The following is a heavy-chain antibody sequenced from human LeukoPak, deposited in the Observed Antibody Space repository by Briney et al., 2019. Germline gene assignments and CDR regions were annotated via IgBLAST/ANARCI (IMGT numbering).Heavy chain of an antibody. D-gene: IGHD3-3*01. J-gene: IGHJ6*01. CDR3: ARTNYDFYGMDV. V-gene: IGHV4-39*07. Sequence: SETLSLTCTVSGGSISSSSYYWGWIRQPPGKGLEWIGEINHSGSTNYNPSLKSRVTISVDTSKNQFSLKLSSVTAADTAVYYCARTNYDFYGMDVWGQGTTVTVSS. CDR1: GGSISSSSYY. CDR2: INHSGST.